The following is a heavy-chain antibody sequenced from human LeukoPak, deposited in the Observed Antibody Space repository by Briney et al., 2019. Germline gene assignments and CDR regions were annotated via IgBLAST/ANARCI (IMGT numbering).Heavy chain of an antibody. CDR2: ISGSGGST. D-gene: IGHD2-15*01. CDR1: GFTFSSYA. CDR3: AKDPQGWTPYYFDY. Sequence: GWSPRLSCAASGFTFSSYAMSWVRQAPGKGLEWVSAISGSGGSTYYADSVKGRFTISRDNSKNTLYLQMNSLRAEDTAAYYCAKDPQGWTPYYFDYWGQGTLVTVSS. V-gene: IGHV3-23*01. J-gene: IGHJ4*02.